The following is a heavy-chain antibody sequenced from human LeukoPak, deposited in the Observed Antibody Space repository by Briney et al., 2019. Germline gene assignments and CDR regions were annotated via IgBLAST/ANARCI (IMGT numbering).Heavy chain of an antibody. J-gene: IGHJ4*02. D-gene: IGHD5-18*01. CDR2: LSWNSGSI. Sequence: GGSLRLSCAASGFTFDDYAMHWVRQAPGKGLEWVSGLSWNSGSIGYADSVKGRFTISRDNAKNSPYLQMNSLRAEDTALYYCAKVAVGSGYSYGPFDYWGQGTLVTVSS. V-gene: IGHV3-9*01. CDR3: AKVAVGSGYSYGPFDY. CDR1: GFTFDDYA.